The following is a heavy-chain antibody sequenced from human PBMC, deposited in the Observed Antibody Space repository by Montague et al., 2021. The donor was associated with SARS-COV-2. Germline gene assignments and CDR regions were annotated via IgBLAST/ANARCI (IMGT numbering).Heavy chain of an antibody. CDR2: IYTSGTT. Sequence: TLSLTCTVSGGSISSGSYYWSWIRQPAGKGLEWIGRIYTSGTTXYSFSLKSRVTISVDTSKNQFSLKLTPVTAADTAVYYCARAHSGSWAHLDNWGQGSLVTVSS. D-gene: IGHD5-12*01. CDR1: GGSISSGSYY. V-gene: IGHV4-61*02. J-gene: IGHJ4*02. CDR3: ARAHSGSWAHLDN.